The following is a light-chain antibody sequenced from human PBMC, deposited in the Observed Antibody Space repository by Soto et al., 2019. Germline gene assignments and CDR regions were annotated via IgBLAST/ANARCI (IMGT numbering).Light chain of an antibody. CDR1: QSVSNN. Sequence: DIVMTQSPATLSVSPGERATLSCRASQSVSNNLAWYQQKPGQAPRLLMYGVATRATGIPARFSGSGSGTEFTLTISSLQSEDFALYYCQQYDNWPARTFGGGTKVEIK. CDR3: QQYDNWPART. V-gene: IGKV3-15*01. J-gene: IGKJ4*01. CDR2: GVA.